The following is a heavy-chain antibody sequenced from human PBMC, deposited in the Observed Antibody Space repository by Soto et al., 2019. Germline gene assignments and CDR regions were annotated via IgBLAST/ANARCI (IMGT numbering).Heavy chain of an antibody. J-gene: IGHJ4*02. Sequence: QVQLQESGPGLVKPSETLSLTCTVSGGSVSSGSYYWCWIRQPPGKGLEWIGYIYYSGSTNYNPPRKSRVTISVDTYKNQFSLKLSSVTAADTAVYYCARGLPTVVTVWGQGTLVTVSS. V-gene: IGHV4-61*01. CDR2: IYYSGST. D-gene: IGHD2-21*02. CDR1: GGSVSSGSYY. CDR3: ARGLPTVVTV.